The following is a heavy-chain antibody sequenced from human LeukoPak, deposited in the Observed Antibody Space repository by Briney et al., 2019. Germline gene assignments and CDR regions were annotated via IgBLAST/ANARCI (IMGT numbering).Heavy chain of an antibody. CDR1: GFTFSSYA. CDR2: ISYDGSNK. CDR3: ARDRGCMRFNTSCRRIGYFDY. D-gene: IGHD2-2*01. Sequence: GGSLRLSCAASGFTFSSYAMHWVRQAPGKGLEWVAVISYDGSNKYYADSVKGRFTISRDNSKNTLYLQMNSLRAEDTAVYYCARDRGCMRFNTSCRRIGYFDYWGQGTLVTVSS. V-gene: IGHV3-30*04. J-gene: IGHJ4*02.